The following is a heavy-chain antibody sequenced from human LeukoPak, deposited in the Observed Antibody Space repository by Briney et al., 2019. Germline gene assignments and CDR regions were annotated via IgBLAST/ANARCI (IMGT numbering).Heavy chain of an antibody. CDR2: IYTSGST. J-gene: IGHJ6*03. Sequence: SETLSLTCTVSGGSISSYYWSWIRQPAGKGLEWIGRIYTSGSTNYNPSLKSRVTMSVDTSKNQSSLKLSSVTAADAAVYYCASGSIAAPQYYMDVWGKGTTVTVSS. CDR3: ASGSIAAPQYYMDV. CDR1: GGSISSYY. V-gene: IGHV4-4*07. D-gene: IGHD6-6*01.